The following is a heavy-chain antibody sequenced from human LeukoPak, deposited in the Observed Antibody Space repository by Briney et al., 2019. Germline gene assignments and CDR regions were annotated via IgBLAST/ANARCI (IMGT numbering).Heavy chain of an antibody. Sequence: ASVKVSCKAVNDTFSTDGIIWVRQAPGQGLEWMGWINTNTGNPTYAQGFTGRFVFSLDTSVSTAYLQISSLKAEDTAVYYCASPGWLEQGAFDIWGQGTMVTVSS. J-gene: IGHJ3*02. CDR2: INTNTGNP. CDR1: NDTFSTDG. CDR3: ASPGWLEQGAFDI. D-gene: IGHD1/OR15-1a*01. V-gene: IGHV7-4-1*02.